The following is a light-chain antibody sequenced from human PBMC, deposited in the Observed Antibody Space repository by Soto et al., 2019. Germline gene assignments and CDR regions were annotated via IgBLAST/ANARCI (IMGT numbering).Light chain of an antibody. CDR1: QRFSSN. Sequence: EIVMTQSPATLSVSQGERDALFCRASQRFSSNLAWYQQKPGQAPRLLIYGASTRATGIPARFSGSGSGTDFTLTISSLEPEDFAVYYCQQRSNWPSSTFGQGTRVEIK. CDR3: QQRSNWPSST. CDR2: GAS. J-gene: IGKJ5*01. V-gene: IGKV3-11*01.